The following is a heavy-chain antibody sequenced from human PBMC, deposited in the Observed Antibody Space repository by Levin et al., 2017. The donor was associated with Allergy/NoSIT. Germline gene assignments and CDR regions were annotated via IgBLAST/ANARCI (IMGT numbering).Heavy chain of an antibody. V-gene: IGHV3-30*18. Sequence: QAGGSLRLSCAASGFTFSTYGMHWVRQAPGKGLEWVALISFDGSHAYYADSVKGRFTISRDNSENSLYLQMNSLRADDTAVYYCAKYARAGTDAYYCSLDVWGKGTTVTVSS. CDR3: AKYARAGTDAYYCSLDV. CDR1: GFTFSTYG. CDR2: ISFDGSHA. D-gene: IGHD3-10*01. J-gene: IGHJ6*03.